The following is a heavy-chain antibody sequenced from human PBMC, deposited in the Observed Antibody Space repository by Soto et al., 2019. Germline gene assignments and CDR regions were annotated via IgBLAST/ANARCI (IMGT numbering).Heavy chain of an antibody. J-gene: IGHJ4*01. V-gene: IGHV1-3*04. CDR2: INTANGYT. CDR3: ARGGGLYD. Sequence: QVQLVQSGAEVKKPGASVRVSCKSSGYSFTSFPIHWVRQAPGHGLECMGWINTANGYTRYSQKFQGRVTITRDTTATTAYMDLSSLTSEDTDVYYCARGGGLYDWGHGTLINVSS. D-gene: IGHD2-8*01. CDR1: GYSFTSFP.